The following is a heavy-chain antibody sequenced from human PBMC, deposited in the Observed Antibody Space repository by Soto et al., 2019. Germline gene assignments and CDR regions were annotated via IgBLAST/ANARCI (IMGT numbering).Heavy chain of an antibody. D-gene: IGHD3-10*01. V-gene: IGHV3-23*01. J-gene: IGHJ4*02. CDR1: GFTFDNYA. CDR2: ISATGGST. Sequence: EVQLMESGGGLVQPGGSLRLSCAASGFTFDNYAMNWVRQAPGKGLEWVSGISATGGSTYYAASVRGRFGISRDNSKNTLDLQLSSLRAEDTDVYYCARSLDVFLWLGELLSLGFDSWGQGTLVTASS. CDR3: ARSLDVFLWLGELLSLGFDS.